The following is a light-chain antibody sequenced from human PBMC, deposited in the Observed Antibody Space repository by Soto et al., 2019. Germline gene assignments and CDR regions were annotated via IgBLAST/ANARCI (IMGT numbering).Light chain of an antibody. Sequence: EIVLTQSPATLSLSPGERATLSCRASQSVSSYLAWYQQKPGQAPRLLIYDASNRATGIPARFSGRGSGTDFTLTISSLEPEDFAVYYCQQRSNWPLLTFGGGTKVEIK. CDR2: DAS. J-gene: IGKJ4*01. V-gene: IGKV3-11*01. CDR3: QQRSNWPLLT. CDR1: QSVSSY.